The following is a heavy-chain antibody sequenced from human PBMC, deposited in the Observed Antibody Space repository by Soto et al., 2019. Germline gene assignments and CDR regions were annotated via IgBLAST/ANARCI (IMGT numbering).Heavy chain of an antibody. CDR2: ISYDGSNK. D-gene: IGHD4-17*01. CDR1: GFTFSSYG. J-gene: IGHJ4*02. Sequence: ESGGGVVQPGRSLRLSCAASGFTFSSYGMHWVRQAPGKGLEWVAVISYDGSNKYYADSVKGRFTISRDNSKNTLYLQMNSLRAEDTAVYYCAKDLYDYGDYENLGFDYWGQGTLVTVSS. CDR3: AKDLYDYGDYENLGFDY. V-gene: IGHV3-30*18.